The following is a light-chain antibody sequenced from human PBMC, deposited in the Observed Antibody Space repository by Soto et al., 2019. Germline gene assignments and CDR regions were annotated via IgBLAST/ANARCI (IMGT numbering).Light chain of an antibody. Sequence: DIQMTQSPSTLSASVGDRVTITCRASQSICDWLAWYQQTPGKAPKLLIYKASSLQSGVPSRFSGSGSGTEFTLTISSLQPDDFATFYCQQYNSYPYTFGQGTKLEIK. V-gene: IGKV1-5*03. CDR3: QQYNSYPYT. CDR1: QSICDW. CDR2: KAS. J-gene: IGKJ2*01.